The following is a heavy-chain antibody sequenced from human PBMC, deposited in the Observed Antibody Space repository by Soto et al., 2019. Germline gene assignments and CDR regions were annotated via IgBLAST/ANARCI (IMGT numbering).Heavy chain of an antibody. D-gene: IGHD3-22*01. V-gene: IGHV4-39*01. CDR2: IYYSGST. Sequence: LSLTCPVSGGSISSSSYYWGWIRQPPGKGLEWIGSIYYSGSTYYNPSLKSRVTISVDTSKNQFSLKLSSVTAADTAVYYCARHSHDSSGYFLYYCDYCRQGTLVTVSS. J-gene: IGHJ4*02. CDR3: ARHSHDSSGYFLYYCDY. CDR1: GGSISSSSYY.